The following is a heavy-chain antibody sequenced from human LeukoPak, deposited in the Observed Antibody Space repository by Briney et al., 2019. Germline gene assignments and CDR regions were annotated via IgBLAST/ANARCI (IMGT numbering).Heavy chain of an antibody. CDR2: INANSGGT. V-gene: IGHV1-2*02. D-gene: IGHD4-17*01. CDR3: ARGMTTVTTGWFDP. CDR1: GYSFTGYY. J-gene: IGHJ5*02. Sequence: GASVKVSCKASGYSFTGYYMHWVRQAPGQGLGWMGWINANSGGTNYAQNFQGRVTMTRDTSISTAYMELSRLRSHDTAVYYCARGMTTVTTGWFDPWGQGTLVTVSS.